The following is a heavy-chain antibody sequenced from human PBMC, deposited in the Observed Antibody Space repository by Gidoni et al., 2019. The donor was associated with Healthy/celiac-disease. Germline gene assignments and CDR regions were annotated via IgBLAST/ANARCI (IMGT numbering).Heavy chain of an antibody. CDR1: GGSRSSSSYY. V-gene: IGHV4-39*01. CDR2: IYYSGIP. Sequence: QLQLQESGTGLVKPSETLALTCTVSGGSRSSSSYYWGWIRQPPGRGLEWVGGIYYSGIPYYNPSLKRRVTISVDTSKHQFSLKLSSVTAADTAVYYCARSRSDYGGSPFDYWGQGTLVTVSS. J-gene: IGHJ4*02. D-gene: IGHD4-17*01. CDR3: ARSRSDYGGSPFDY.